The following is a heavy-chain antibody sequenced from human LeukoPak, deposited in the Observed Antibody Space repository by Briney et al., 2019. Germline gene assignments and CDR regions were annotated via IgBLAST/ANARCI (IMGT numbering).Heavy chain of an antibody. Sequence: GASAKVSCKASGGTFSSYAISWVRQAPGQGLEWMGGIIPIFGTANYAQKFQGRVTITADKSTSTAYMELSSLRSEDTAVYYCARRGYDILTAQNPYNWFDPWGQGTLVTVSS. CDR2: IIPIFGTA. CDR3: ARRGYDILTAQNPYNWFDP. D-gene: IGHD3-9*01. J-gene: IGHJ5*02. V-gene: IGHV1-69*06. CDR1: GGTFSSYA.